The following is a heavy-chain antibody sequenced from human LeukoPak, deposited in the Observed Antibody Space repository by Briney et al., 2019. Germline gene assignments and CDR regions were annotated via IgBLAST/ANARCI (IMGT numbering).Heavy chain of an antibody. CDR2: THYSGI. CDR1: GGSISSYY. D-gene: IGHD3-22*01. J-gene: IGHJ4*02. Sequence: SETLSLTCTVSGGSISSYYWSWIRQPPGKGLEWIGYTHYSGINYNPSHKSGVTISADTSKNQFSLKLSSVTAADTAVYYCARGISYYDSSGIDYWGQGTLVTASS. CDR3: ARGISYYDSSGIDY. V-gene: IGHV4-59*01.